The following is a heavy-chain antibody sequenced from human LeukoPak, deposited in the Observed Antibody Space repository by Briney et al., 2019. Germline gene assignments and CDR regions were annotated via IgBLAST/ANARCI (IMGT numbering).Heavy chain of an antibody. V-gene: IGHV3-21*01. CDR1: GFTFSNYN. J-gene: IGHJ6*03. CDR2: ISGSTIYI. CDR3: ARDLLGYNYHYMDL. D-gene: IGHD3-22*01. Sequence: GGSLRHSCAASGFTFSNYNMNSVRQAPGKGLEWVSSISGSTIYIYYADSMKGRFTISRDNAKNSLYLQMNSLRAEDTAVYYCARDLLGYNYHYMDLWGKGTTVTVAS.